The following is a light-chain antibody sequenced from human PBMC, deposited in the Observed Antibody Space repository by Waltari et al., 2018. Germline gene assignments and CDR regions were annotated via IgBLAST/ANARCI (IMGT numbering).Light chain of an antibody. V-gene: IGLV1-44*01. Sequence: QSVLTQPPSASATPGQSVTISCSGSSSNIGTNVVNWYQQLPGQAPKLLIYRNDLRPSGVPDRFSGSKYGTSASLASSGLQSEDEADYYCAAWDDSLNGHWVFGGGTKVTVL. CDR3: AAWDDSLNGHWV. CDR1: SSNIGTNV. CDR2: RND. J-gene: IGLJ3*02.